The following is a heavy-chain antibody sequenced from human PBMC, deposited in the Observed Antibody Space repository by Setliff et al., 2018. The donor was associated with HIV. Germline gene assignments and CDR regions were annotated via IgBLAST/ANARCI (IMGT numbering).Heavy chain of an antibody. CDR2: VYTTGSA. V-gene: IGHV4-61*09. D-gene: IGHD3-10*01. CDR3: AREYRDDAFDI. CDR1: GASFIRSRYY. Sequence: TLSLTCTVSGASFIRSRYYWSWIRQPAGKGLEWIGHVYTTGSASYNPSLESRVTILEALSKNQFSLNLDSVTAADTAVYYCAREYRDDAFDISGQGTMVTVSS. J-gene: IGHJ3*02.